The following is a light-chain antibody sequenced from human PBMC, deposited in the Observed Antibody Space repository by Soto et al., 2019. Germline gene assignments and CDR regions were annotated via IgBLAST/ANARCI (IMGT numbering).Light chain of an antibody. CDR2: DST. J-gene: IGKJ5*01. Sequence: EIVLTQSPGTLSLSPGERATLSCRASQSLTNNYFAWYQQKPGRALRLLIYDSTNRAAGIPARLSGSRSGTDFTLTISSVEPEDFAMYYCHQRNQFGQGTRLEIK. CDR3: HQRNQ. V-gene: IGKV3D-20*02. CDR1: QSLTNNY.